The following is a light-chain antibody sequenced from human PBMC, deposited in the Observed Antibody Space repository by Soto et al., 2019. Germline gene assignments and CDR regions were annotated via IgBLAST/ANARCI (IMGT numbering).Light chain of an antibody. J-gene: IGLJ1*01. Sequence: QSALTQPASVSGSPGQSITISCTGTSSDVGSYNLVSWYQHHPGKAPKLMIYEVSERPSGVSNRFSGSKSGNTASLTISGLQAEDEADYYCCSYAGRTTPYVFGTGTKV. V-gene: IGLV2-23*02. CDR3: CSYAGRTTPYV. CDR1: SSDVGSYNL. CDR2: EVS.